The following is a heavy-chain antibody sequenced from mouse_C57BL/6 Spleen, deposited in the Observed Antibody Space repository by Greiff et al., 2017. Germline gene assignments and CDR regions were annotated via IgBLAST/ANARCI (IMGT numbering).Heavy chain of an antibody. Sequence: DVKLVESGGGLVKPGGSLKLSCAASGFTFSSYTMSWVRQTPEKRLEWVATISGGGGNTYYPDSVKGRFTIYRDNAKNTLYLQMSSLRSEDTALYYCASYSNYGYYFDYWGQGTTLTVSS. J-gene: IGHJ2*01. D-gene: IGHD2-5*01. CDR1: GFTFSSYT. CDR3: ASYSNYGYYFDY. CDR2: ISGGGGNT. V-gene: IGHV5-9*01.